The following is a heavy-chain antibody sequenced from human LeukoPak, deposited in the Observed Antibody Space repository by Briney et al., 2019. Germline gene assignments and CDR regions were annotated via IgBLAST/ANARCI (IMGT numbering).Heavy chain of an antibody. V-gene: IGHV4-34*01. D-gene: IGHD3-10*01. CDR2: INHGGST. CDR3: ARGGAMVRGVLYYYGMDV. J-gene: IGHJ6*04. CDR1: GGSFSGYY. Sequence: SETLSLTCAVYGGSFSGYYWSWIRQPPGKGLEWIGEINHGGSTNYNPSLKSRVTISVDTSKNQFSLKLSSVTAADTAVYYCARGGAMVRGVLYYYGMDVWGKGTTVTVSS.